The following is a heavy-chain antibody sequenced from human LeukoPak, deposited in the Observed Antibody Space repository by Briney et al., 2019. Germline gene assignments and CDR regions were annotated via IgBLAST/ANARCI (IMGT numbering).Heavy chain of an antibody. CDR1: GYTFTGYY. Sequence: ASVKVYCKASGYTFTGYYMHWVRQAPGQGLEWMGWINPNSGGTNYAQKFQGRVTMTRDTSISTAYMELSRLRSDDTAVYYCARADYCSSTSCYVYYGMDVWGQGTTVTVSS. J-gene: IGHJ6*02. D-gene: IGHD2-2*01. V-gene: IGHV1-2*02. CDR2: INPNSGGT. CDR3: ARADYCSSTSCYVYYGMDV.